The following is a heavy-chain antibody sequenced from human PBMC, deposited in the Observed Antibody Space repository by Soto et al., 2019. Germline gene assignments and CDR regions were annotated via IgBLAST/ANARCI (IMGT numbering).Heavy chain of an antibody. CDR1: GFTFSSYA. D-gene: IGHD3-22*01. V-gene: IGHV3-23*01. Sequence: GGSLRLSCAASGFTFSSYAMSWVRPAPGKGLEWVSIISGSGDYTYYADSVKGRFTISRDNSKKTLFLQMNSLRAEDTAVYYCAKHFDINGYYSSYWGQGTLVTVSS. CDR2: ISGSGDYT. CDR3: AKHFDINGYYSSY. J-gene: IGHJ4*02.